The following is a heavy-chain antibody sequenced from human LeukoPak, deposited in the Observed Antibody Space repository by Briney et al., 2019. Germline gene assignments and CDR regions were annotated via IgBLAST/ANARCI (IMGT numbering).Heavy chain of an antibody. D-gene: IGHD3-10*01. Sequence: SETLSLTCAVYGGSFSGFYWSWIRQPPGKGLEWIGEINHSGSTNYSPSLKSRVAMSVDTSKNQFSLKLSSVTAADTAVYYCAREDGSSWGQGTLVTVSS. CDR3: AREDGSS. J-gene: IGHJ4*02. CDR2: INHSGST. V-gene: IGHV4-34*01. CDR1: GGSFSGFY.